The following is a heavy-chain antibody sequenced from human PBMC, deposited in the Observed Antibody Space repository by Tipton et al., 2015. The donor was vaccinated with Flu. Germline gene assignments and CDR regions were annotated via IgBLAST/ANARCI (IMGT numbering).Heavy chain of an antibody. Sequence: TLSLTCTVSGGSITTYYWIWLRQPPGKGLEWIGHIHSGGSTKYSPSLKGRVTISADTAKNQFSLNLSSVTAADTAFYYRALEIAAPGAFAYWGRGTLITVPS. CDR3: ALEIAAPGAFAY. V-gene: IGHV4-59*01. CDR2: IHSGGST. D-gene: IGHD6-13*01. J-gene: IGHJ4*02. CDR1: GGSITTYY.